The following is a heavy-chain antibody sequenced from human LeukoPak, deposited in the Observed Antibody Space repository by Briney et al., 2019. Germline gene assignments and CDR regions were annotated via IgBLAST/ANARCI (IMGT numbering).Heavy chain of an antibody. J-gene: IGHJ4*02. CDR1: GGSISSYY. D-gene: IGHD3-10*01. CDR3: ARTVRYYYGSGSYPCYFDY. CDR2: IYYRGST. V-gene: IGHV4-59*01. Sequence: SETLSLTCTVSGGSISSYYWSCLRQPPVKGLEWIGYIYYRGSTNYNPSLKSRVTISVDTSKNQFSLKLSSVTAADTAVYYCARTVRYYYGSGSYPCYFDYWGQGTLVTVSS.